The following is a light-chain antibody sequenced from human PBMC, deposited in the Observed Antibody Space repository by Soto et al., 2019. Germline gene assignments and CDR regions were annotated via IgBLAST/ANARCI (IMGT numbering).Light chain of an antibody. J-gene: IGKJ3*01. CDR1: QSVGSN. CDR2: GAS. CDR3: QQYNSWPRIFT. Sequence: ERVMTQSPATLSVSPGERATLSCRASQSVGSNLAWYQQKPGQAPRLLIYGASTRATGIPARFSGSGSGTEFTLTISSLQSEDFAVYYCQQYNSWPRIFTFGPGTKVDVK. V-gene: IGKV3-15*01.